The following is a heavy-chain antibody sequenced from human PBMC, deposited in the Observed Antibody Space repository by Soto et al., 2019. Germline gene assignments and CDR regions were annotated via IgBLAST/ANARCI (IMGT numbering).Heavy chain of an antibody. CDR1: GYTFTSYD. D-gene: IGHD2-2*01. J-gene: IGHJ6*02. Sequence: ASVKVSCKASGYTFTSYDINWVRQATGQGLEWMGWMNPNSGNTGYAQKFQGRVTMTRNTSISTAYMELSSLRSEDTAVYYCARFLTCTSCHADYYYGMDVWGQGTTVTVSS. V-gene: IGHV1-8*01. CDR2: MNPNSGNT. CDR3: ARFLTCTSCHADYYYGMDV.